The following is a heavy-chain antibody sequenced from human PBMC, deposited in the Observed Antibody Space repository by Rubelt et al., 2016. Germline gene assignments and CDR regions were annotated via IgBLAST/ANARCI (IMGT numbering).Heavy chain of an antibody. J-gene: IGHJ4*02. CDR2: IKQDGSEK. Sequence: EVQLLESGGGLVQPGGSLRLSCAASGFTFSSYGMSWVRQAPGKGLEWVANIKQDGSEKYNVDSVKGRVNISRDNAKNSLCLQMISLRADDTAVYYCATDYLGYWGQGTLVTVSS. V-gene: IGHV3-7*05. CDR1: GFTFSSYG. CDR3: ATDYLGY.